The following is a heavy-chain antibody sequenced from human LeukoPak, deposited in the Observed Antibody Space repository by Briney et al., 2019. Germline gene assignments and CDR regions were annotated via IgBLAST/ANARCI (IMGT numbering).Heavy chain of an antibody. J-gene: IGHJ3*02. CDR3: AKERRVLRYFDWLARDAFDI. D-gene: IGHD3-9*01. CDR1: GFTFSSYG. CDR2: ISGSGGST. V-gene: IGHV3-23*01. Sequence: TGGSLRLSCAASGFTFSSYGMHWVRQAPGKGLEWVSAISGSGGSTYYADSVKGRFTISRDNSKNTLYLQMNSLRAEDTAVYYCAKERRVLRYFDWLARDAFDIWGQGTMVTVSS.